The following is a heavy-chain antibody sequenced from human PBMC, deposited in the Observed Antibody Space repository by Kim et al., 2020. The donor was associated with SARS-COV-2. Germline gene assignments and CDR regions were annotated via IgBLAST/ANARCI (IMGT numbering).Heavy chain of an antibody. CDR1: GYTFTSYG. J-gene: IGHJ4*02. V-gene: IGHV1-18*01. D-gene: IGHD3-9*01. Sequence: ASVKVSCKASGYTFTSYGISWVRQAPGQGLEWMGWISAYNGNTNYAQKLQGRVTMTTDTSTSTAYMELRSLRSDDTAVYYCARTDDILTGYYMGYEYWGQGTLVTVSS. CDR3: ARTDDILTGYYMGYEY. CDR2: ISAYNGNT.